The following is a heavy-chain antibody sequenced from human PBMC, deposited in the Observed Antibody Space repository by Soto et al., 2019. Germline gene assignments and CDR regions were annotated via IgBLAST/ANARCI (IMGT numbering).Heavy chain of an antibody. CDR3: ARDSFGWNSRYFDY. Sequence: EVQLVESGGGLVQPGGSLRLSCAASGFTFSSYSMNWVRQAPGKGLEWVSYISSSSSTIYYADSVKGRFTISRDNAKNSLYLQMNSLRAEDTAVYYCARDSFGWNSRYFDYWGQGTLVTVSS. CDR1: GFTFSSYS. V-gene: IGHV3-48*01. CDR2: ISSSSSTI. D-gene: IGHD1-7*01. J-gene: IGHJ4*02.